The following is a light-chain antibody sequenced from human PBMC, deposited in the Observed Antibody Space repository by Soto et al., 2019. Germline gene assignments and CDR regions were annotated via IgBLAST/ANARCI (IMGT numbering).Light chain of an antibody. J-gene: IGKJ5*01. Sequence: EIVLTQSPGTLSLSPGERATLSCRASQSVSSSSLAWYQQKPGQAPRLLIYDASNRAAGIPARFSGSGSGTDFTLTISSLEPEDFAVYYCQQRSNWPITFGQGTRLEI. CDR1: QSVSSSS. CDR2: DAS. V-gene: IGKV3D-20*02. CDR3: QQRSNWPIT.